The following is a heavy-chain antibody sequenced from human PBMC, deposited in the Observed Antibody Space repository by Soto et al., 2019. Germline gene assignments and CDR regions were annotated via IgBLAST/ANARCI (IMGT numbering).Heavy chain of an antibody. D-gene: IGHD3-10*01. J-gene: IGHJ6*02. CDR3: AADPHSDPPIISYYGMDV. CDR2: IVVGSGNT. V-gene: IGHV1-58*01. Sequence: VASVKVSCKASGFTFTSSAVQWVRQARGQRLEWIGWIVVGSGNTNYAQKFQERVTITRDMSTSTAYIELSSLISEDTAVYYFAADPHSDPPIISYYGMDVWGQGTTVTVSS. CDR1: GFTFTSSA.